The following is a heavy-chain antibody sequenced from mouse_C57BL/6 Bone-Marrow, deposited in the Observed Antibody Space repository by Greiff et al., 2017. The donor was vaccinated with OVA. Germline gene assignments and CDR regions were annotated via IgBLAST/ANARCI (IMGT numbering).Heavy chain of an antibody. J-gene: IGHJ4*01. V-gene: IGHV1-55*01. CDR1: GYTFTSYW. CDR3: ERGRAVVAFEAMDY. Sequence: QVQLQQPGAELVKPGASVKMSCKASGYTFTSYWITWVKQRPGQGLEWIGDIYPGSGSTNYNEKFKSKATLTVDTSSSTAYMQLSSLTSEDSAVYYGERGRAVVAFEAMDYWGQGTSVTVSS. CDR2: IYPGSGST. D-gene: IGHD1-1*01.